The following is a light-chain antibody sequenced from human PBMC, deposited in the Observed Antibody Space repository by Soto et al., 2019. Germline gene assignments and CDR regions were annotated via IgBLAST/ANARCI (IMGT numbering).Light chain of an antibody. V-gene: IGKV3-11*01. J-gene: IGKJ5*01. CDR3: QQSGSSSIT. Sequence: EIVLTQSPATLSLSPGERATLSCRASQSVSSYLAWYQQKPGQAPRLLIYDASNRATGIPARFSGSGSGTDFTVTISRLEPEDFAVYYCQQSGSSSITFGQGTRLEIK. CDR2: DAS. CDR1: QSVSSY.